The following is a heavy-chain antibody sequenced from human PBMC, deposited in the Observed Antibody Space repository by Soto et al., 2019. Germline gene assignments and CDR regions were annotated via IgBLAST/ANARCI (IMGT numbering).Heavy chain of an antibody. CDR3: AKEENYGSGSPSLSYYYYYYMDV. CDR1: GFTFSSYA. CDR2: ISGSGGST. V-gene: IGHV3-23*01. J-gene: IGHJ6*03. D-gene: IGHD3-10*01. Sequence: PGGSLRLSCAASGFTFSSYAMSWVRQAPGKGLEWVSAISGSGGSTYYADSVKGRFTISRDNSKNTLYLQMNSLRAEDTAVYYCAKEENYGSGSPSLSYYYYYYMDVWGKGTTVTVSS.